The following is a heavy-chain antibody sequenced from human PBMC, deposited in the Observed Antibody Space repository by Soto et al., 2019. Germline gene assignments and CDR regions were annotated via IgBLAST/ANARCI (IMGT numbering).Heavy chain of an antibody. CDR3: AKDGGPLDY. J-gene: IGHJ4*02. D-gene: IGHD3-16*01. V-gene: IGHV3-30*18. CDR1: GFTFSSYG. Sequence: PGGSLRLSCAASGFTFSSYGMHWVRQAPGKGLEWVAVISYDGSNKYYADSVKGRFTISRDNSKNTLYLQMSSLRAEDTAVYYCAKDGGPLDYWGQGTLVTVSS. CDR2: ISYDGSNK.